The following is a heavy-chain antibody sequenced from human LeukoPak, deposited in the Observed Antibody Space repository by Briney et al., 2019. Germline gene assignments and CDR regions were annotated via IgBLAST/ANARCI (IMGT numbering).Heavy chain of an antibody. V-gene: IGHV1-2*02. D-gene: IGHD2-2*01. CDR2: INPNSGGT. CDR1: GYTFTGYY. Sequence: ASVKVSCKASGYTFTGYYMHWVRQAPGQGLEWMGWINPNSGGTNYAQKFQGRVTMTRDTSISTAYMELSRLRSDDTAVYYCARVSHCSSTSCYGWFDPWGQGTLVTVSS. J-gene: IGHJ5*02. CDR3: ARVSHCSSTSCYGWFDP.